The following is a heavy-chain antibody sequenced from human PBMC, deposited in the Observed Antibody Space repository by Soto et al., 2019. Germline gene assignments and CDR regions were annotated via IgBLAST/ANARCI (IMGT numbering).Heavy chain of an antibody. V-gene: IGHV4-34*01. CDR3: ARGRIVVVTATPLFYY. Sequence: PSETLSLTCAVYGGSFSGYYWSWIRQSPGKGLEWIGEINHSGSTNYNPSLKSRVTISVDTSKNQFSLKLSSVTAADTAVYYCARGRIVVVTATPLFYYWGQGNLVTVSS. J-gene: IGHJ4*02. CDR1: GGSFSGYY. D-gene: IGHD2-21*02. CDR2: INHSGST.